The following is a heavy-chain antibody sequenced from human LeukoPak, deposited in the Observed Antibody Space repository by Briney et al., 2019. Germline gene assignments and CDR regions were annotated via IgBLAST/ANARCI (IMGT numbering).Heavy chain of an antibody. CDR3: ATDWGSLYDSSRYDRFDY. CDR2: IKQDGSDN. J-gene: IGHJ4*02. CDR1: GFTFSSYW. D-gene: IGHD3-22*01. V-gene: IGHV3-7*05. Sequence: GGSLRLSCAACGFTFSSYWMSCVRQAPGKGLEWVANIKQDGSDNFYVDSVRGRFTISRDNAKNSLFLQMNSLRAEDTAVYYCATDWGSLYDSSRYDRFDYWGQGTLVTVSS.